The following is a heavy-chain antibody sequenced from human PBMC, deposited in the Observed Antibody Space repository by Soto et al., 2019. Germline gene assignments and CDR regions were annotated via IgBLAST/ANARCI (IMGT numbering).Heavy chain of an antibody. CDR1: GFTFSDYY. CDR2: ISSSSSYT. J-gene: IGHJ4*02. Sequence: QVQLVESGGGLVKPGGSLRLSCAASGFTFSDYYMSWIRQAPGKGLEWVSHISSSSSYTNYADSVKGRFTISRDSAKNSLYLQMNSLRAEDTAVYYCAATPPARMATGNYWGQGTLVTVSS. D-gene: IGHD5-12*01. V-gene: IGHV3-11*06. CDR3: AATPPARMATGNY.